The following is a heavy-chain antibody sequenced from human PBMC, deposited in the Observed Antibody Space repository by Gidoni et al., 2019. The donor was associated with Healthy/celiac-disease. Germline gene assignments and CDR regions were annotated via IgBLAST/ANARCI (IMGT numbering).Heavy chain of an antibody. CDR1: GGSTSSNY. V-gene: IGHV4-59*01. D-gene: IGHD6-13*01. CDR3: ARFMESGSWYGIDY. J-gene: IGHJ4*02. CDR2: VYYSGST. Sequence: QVQLQESGQGLGQPSEALPPTSTASGGSTSSNYWSWIRQTPGKGLEGIGYVYYSGSTNYNPSLKSRVSISVGTSKDQFSLKLSSVTAADTAVYYCARFMESGSWYGIDYWGQGTLVTVSS.